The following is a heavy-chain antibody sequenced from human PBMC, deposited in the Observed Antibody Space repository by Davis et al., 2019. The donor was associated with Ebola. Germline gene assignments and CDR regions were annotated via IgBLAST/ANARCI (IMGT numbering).Heavy chain of an antibody. V-gene: IGHV5-51*01. CDR2: IYPGDSDT. Sequence: GESLKISCKASGYSFTNYWIGWVRQMPGKGLEWMGIIYPGDSDTRYSSSFQGQVTISADKSISTAYLQWSSLKASYTAMYYCARPRAPKRSDAFDIWGQGTMVTVSS. D-gene: IGHD1-26*01. J-gene: IGHJ3*02. CDR3: ARPRAPKRSDAFDI. CDR1: GYSFTNYW.